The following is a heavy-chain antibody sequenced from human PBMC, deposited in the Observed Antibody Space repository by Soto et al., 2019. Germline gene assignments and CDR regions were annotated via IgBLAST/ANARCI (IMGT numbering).Heavy chain of an antibody. J-gene: IGHJ6*02. V-gene: IGHV4-59*01. CDR1: GDSNSSYY. CDR3: ARDLWGYCGTDCYPMDV. D-gene: IGHD2-21*02. CDR2: MYNTGST. Sequence: SETLSLTCTVSGDSNSSYYWSWIRQSPGKGLEWIGYMYNTGSTIYNPPLKSRVTISVDTSNNQFSLKLNSVTAADTAVYYCARDLWGYCGTDCYPMDVWGQGTTVTVSS.